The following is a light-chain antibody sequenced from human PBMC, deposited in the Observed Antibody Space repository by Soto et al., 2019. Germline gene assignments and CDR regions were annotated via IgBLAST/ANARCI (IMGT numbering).Light chain of an antibody. Sequence: DIQLTQSPSSLSASIGDRVTITCRASQSVTGYVHVSYLNWYQQKPGKAPNLLVSVASTLQSGVPSRFSGNGSGTDFTLTIASLQAEDFSTYYCQQSYSLPYTFGQGTKLQMK. J-gene: IGKJ2*01. V-gene: IGKV1-39*01. CDR2: VAS. CDR1: QSVTGYVHVSY. CDR3: QQSYSLPYT.